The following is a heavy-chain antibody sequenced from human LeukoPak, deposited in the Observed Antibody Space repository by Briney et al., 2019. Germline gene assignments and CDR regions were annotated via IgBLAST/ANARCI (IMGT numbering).Heavy chain of an antibody. D-gene: IGHD4-17*01. Sequence: GASVKVSCKASGGTFSSYTINWVRQAPGQGLEWMGGIIPIFGTANYAQKFQGRVTITADESTSTAYMELSSLRSEDTAVYYCARGAVTKVWGRKKGTDVWGKGTTVTVSS. CDR1: GGTFSSYT. J-gene: IGHJ6*04. CDR3: ARGAVTKVWGRKKGTDV. V-gene: IGHV1-69*01. CDR2: IIPIFGTA.